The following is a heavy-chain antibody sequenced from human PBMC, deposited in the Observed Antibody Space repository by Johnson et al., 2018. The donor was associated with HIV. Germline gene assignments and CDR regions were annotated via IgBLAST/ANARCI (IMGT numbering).Heavy chain of an antibody. V-gene: IGHV3-7*01. J-gene: IGHJ3*02. Sequence: VQLVESGGGVVQPGRSLRLSCAASGFTFSSYWMSWVRQAPGNGLEWVANIKQDGSENYYVDSVKGRFTISRDNAKNSLYLQMNSLRAEDTAVYYCAKDIGDGYNRWGAFDIWGQGTMVTVSS. CDR3: AKDIGDGYNRWGAFDI. CDR2: IKQDGSEN. D-gene: IGHD5-24*01. CDR1: GFTFSSYW.